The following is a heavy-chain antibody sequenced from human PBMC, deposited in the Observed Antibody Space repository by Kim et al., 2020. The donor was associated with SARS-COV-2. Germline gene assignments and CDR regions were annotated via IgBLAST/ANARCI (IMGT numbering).Heavy chain of an antibody. CDR2: IWYDGSNK. CDR1: GFTFSSYA. Sequence: GGSLRLSCAASGFTFSSYAMHWVRQAPGKGLEWVAVIWYDGSNKYYADSVKGRFTISRDNSKNTLYLQMNSLRAEDTAVYYCAKDLSYSSSWYLDYWGHGTLVTVSS. D-gene: IGHD6-13*01. J-gene: IGHJ4*01. CDR3: AKDLSYSSSWYLDY. V-gene: IGHV3-33*06.